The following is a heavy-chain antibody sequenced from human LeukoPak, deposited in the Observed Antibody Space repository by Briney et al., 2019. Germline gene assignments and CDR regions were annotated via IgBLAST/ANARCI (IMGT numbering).Heavy chain of an antibody. CDR1: GYTFTTYA. V-gene: IGHV7-4-1*02. Sequence: ASVKVSCKASGYTFTTYAMNWVRQAPGQGLEWMGWINTNTGNPTYAQGFTGRFVFSLDTSVSTAYLQISSLKAEDTAVYYCARDGGSLDYYYYGMDVWGQGTTVIVSS. CDR3: ARDGGSLDYYYYGMDV. CDR2: INTNTGNP. D-gene: IGHD3-16*01. J-gene: IGHJ6*02.